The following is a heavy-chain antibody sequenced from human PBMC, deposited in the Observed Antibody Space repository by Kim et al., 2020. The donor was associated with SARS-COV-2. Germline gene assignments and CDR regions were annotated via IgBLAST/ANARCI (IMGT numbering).Heavy chain of an antibody. D-gene: IGHD6-13*01. CDR1: GFTFSNAW. CDR3: TTANRLSSPGGYYYYGMDV. J-gene: IGHJ6*02. CDR2: IKSKTDGGTT. Sequence: GGSLRLSCAASGFTFSNAWMSWVRQAPGKGLEWVGRIKSKTDGGTTDYAAPVKGRFTISRDDSKNTLYLQMNSLKTEDTAVYYCTTANRLSSPGGYYYYGMDVWGQGTTVTVSS. V-gene: IGHV3-15*01.